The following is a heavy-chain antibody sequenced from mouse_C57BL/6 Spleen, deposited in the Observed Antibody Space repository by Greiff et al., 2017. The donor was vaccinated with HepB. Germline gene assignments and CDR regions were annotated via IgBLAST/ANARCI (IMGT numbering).Heavy chain of an antibody. CDR2: ISSGGSYT. CDR1: GFTFSSYG. CDR3: ARPYYYGSSHPWYFDV. D-gene: IGHD1-1*01. V-gene: IGHV5-6*01. J-gene: IGHJ1*03. Sequence: EVKLVESGGDLVKPGGSLKLSCAASGFTFSSYGMSWVRQTPDKRLEWVATISSGGSYTYYPDSVKGRFTISRDNAKNTLYLQMSSLKSEDTAMYYCARPYYYGSSHPWYFDVWGTGTTVTVSS.